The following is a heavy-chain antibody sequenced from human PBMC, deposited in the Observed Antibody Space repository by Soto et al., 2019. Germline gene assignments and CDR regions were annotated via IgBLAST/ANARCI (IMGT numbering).Heavy chain of an antibody. V-gene: IGHV3-30*18. CDR1: GFSFSSYG. J-gene: IGHJ4*02. Sequence: GGSLRLSCAASGFSFSSYGMHWVRQAPGKGLEWVAVISYDGSNKYYADSVKGRFTISRDNSKNTLYLQMNSLRAEDTAVYYCAKDLRVVSRYFDYWGQGTLVTVSS. CDR2: ISYDGSNK. CDR3: AKDLRVVSRYFDY. D-gene: IGHD3-3*01.